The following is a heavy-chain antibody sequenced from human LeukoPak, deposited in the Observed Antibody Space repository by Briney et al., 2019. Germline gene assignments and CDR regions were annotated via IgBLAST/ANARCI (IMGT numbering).Heavy chain of an antibody. CDR2: IYYSGST. V-gene: IGHV4-59*12. Sequence: SETLSLTCTVSGGSISSYYWSWIRQPPGKGLEWIGYIYYSGSTNYNPSLKSRVTISVDTSKNQFSLKLSSVTAADTAVYYCAREGARVTTDYWGQGTLVTVSS. CDR3: AREGARVTTDY. CDR1: GGSISSYY. J-gene: IGHJ4*02. D-gene: IGHD4-17*01.